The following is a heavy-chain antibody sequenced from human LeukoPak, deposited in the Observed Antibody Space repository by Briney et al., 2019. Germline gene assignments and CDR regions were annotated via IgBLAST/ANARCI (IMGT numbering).Heavy chain of an antibody. CDR3: AKDRSIAAGDDAFDI. CDR1: GFTFNSYS. J-gene: IGHJ3*02. Sequence: GGSLRLSCAASGFTFNSYSMHWVRQAPGKGLEWVSHISGSGISTYYADSVKGRFTFSRDNSKNTLYLQMNSLRAEDTAVYYCAKDRSIAAGDDAFDIWGQGTMVTVSS. CDR2: ISGSGIST. V-gene: IGHV3-23*01. D-gene: IGHD6-13*01.